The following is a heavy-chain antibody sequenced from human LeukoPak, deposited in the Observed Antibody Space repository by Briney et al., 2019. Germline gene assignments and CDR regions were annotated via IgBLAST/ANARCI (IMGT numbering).Heavy chain of an antibody. J-gene: IGHJ4*02. CDR2: IKEDGSAK. Sequence: GGSLRLSCTASGFTFSRYWMTWVRQAPGKGLDWVANIKEDGSAKYYVDSMKGRFTISRDNAKNSLYLQINSMRAEDTAVYYCARDSPGYGGYSYWGQGTLVTVSS. CDR3: ARDSPGYGGYSY. D-gene: IGHD5-12*01. CDR1: GFTFSRYW. V-gene: IGHV3-7*04.